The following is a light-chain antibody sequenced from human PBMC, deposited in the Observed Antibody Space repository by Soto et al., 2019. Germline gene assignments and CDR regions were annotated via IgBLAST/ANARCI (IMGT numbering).Light chain of an antibody. Sequence: QSALTQPASVSGSPGQSITISCTGTSSDVGGYNYVSWYQQHPGKVPKLMIYEFSNRPLGVSNRFSGSKSGNTAYLTISGLQAEDEADYYCSSYRSSSTYVFGTGTKVTVL. V-gene: IGLV2-14*01. CDR1: SSDVGGYNY. J-gene: IGLJ1*01. CDR2: EFS. CDR3: SSYRSSSTYV.